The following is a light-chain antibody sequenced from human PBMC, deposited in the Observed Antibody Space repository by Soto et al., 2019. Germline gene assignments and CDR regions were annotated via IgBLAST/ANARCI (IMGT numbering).Light chain of an antibody. CDR2: EVT. CDR3: SSYSSSTSWV. Sequence: QSALTQPASVSGSPGQSITISCTGTSSDVGAYNYVSWYQQHSGKAPKLIIYEVTNRPSGVSNRFSASKSGNTASLTIFGLQADDEADYYCSSYSSSTSWVFGRGTKLTVL. J-gene: IGLJ3*02. CDR1: SSDVGAYNY. V-gene: IGLV2-14*01.